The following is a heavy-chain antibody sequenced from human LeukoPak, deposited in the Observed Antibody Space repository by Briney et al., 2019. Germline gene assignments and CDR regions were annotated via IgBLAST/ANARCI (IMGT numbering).Heavy chain of an antibody. D-gene: IGHD2-8*01. V-gene: IGHV3-48*03. Sequence: GGSLRLSCAASGFTFSSYEMTWVRQAPGKGLEWVSNISSSDTTIHYADSVKGRFTISRDNARNSLYLQMNSLRAEDTAVYYCARHVWVRRGDYFDYWGQGTLVTVSS. CDR3: ARHVWVRRGDYFDY. CDR2: ISSSDTTI. J-gene: IGHJ4*02. CDR1: GFTFSSYE.